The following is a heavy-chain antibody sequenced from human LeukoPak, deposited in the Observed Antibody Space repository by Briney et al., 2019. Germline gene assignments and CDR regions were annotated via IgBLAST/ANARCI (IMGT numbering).Heavy chain of an antibody. CDR1: GFSFSSYG. CDR3: AQGHYVGNSEFLDN. V-gene: IGHV3-33*07. J-gene: IGHJ4*02. D-gene: IGHD4-23*01. Sequence: GGPLRLSCAVSGFSFSSYGMYWVRQAPGKGLEWVALIYNDGGLPNYLDSVRGRFTISRDNSKNTLYLQMDSLRVEDTAVYYCAQGHYVGNSEFLDNWGQGSLVIVSS. CDR2: IYNDGGLP.